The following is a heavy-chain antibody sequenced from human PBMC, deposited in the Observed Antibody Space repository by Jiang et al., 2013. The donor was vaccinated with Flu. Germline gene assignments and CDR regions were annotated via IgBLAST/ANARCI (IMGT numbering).Heavy chain of an antibody. V-gene: IGHV4-59*01. Sequence: KSRVTISVDTSKNQXSLKLSSVTAADTAVYYCARDGYCSGGSCYSRAFDIWGQGTMVTVSS. D-gene: IGHD2-15*01. J-gene: IGHJ3*02. CDR3: ARDGYCSGGSCYSRAFDI.